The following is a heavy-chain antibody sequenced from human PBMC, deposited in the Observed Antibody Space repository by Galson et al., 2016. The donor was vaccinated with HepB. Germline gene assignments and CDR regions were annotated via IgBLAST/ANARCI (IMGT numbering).Heavy chain of an antibody. CDR3: ARDVQYRFDY. D-gene: IGHD1-1*01. CDR1: GYRFPTYG. CDR2: ISANSGNT. J-gene: IGHJ4*02. Sequence: SVKVSCKASGYRFPTYGISWVRQAPGQGLEWLGWISANSGNTRYAEKFQDRVTMTRGTSASSVYMDLRSLRSDDTAVYYSARDVQYRFDYWGQGSLVTVAS. V-gene: IGHV1-18*04.